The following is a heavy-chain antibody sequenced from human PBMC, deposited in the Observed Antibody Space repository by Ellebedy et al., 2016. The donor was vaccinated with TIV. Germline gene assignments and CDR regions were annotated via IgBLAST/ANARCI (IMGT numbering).Heavy chain of an antibody. V-gene: IGHV4-59*01. CDR2: MYFSGGT. J-gene: IGHJ4*01. CDR3: ARFVTAHGYDY. CDR1: GGSISGYY. D-gene: IGHD3-16*02. Sequence: MPSETLSLTCTVSGGSISGYYWGWIRQLPGKGLEWIGYMYFSGGTNSHPSLKSRVTISVDTSNNLFSLTLDSVTAADTGVYYCARFVTAHGYDYWGQGTLVTVSS.